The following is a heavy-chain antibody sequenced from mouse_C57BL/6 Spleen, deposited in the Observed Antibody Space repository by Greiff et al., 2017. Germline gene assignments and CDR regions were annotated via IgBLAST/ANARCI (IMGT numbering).Heavy chain of an antibody. D-gene: IGHD1-1*01. CDR3: AKNSGYYGSPWYFDV. J-gene: IGHJ1*03. Sequence: QVQLKESGPGLVQPSQSLSITCTVSGFSLTSYGVHWVRQCPGKGLEWLGVIWRGGSTDYNAALMSRLSITQDNSKSQVLFKMNSLQADDAAIYYCAKNSGYYGSPWYFDVWGTGTTVTVSS. V-gene: IGHV2-5*01. CDR1: GFSLTSYG. CDR2: IWRGGST.